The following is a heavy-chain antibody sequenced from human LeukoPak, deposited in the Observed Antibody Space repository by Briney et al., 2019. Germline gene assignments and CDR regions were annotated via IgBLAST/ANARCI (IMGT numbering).Heavy chain of an antibody. CDR1: GFTVNENY. Sequence: PGGSLRLSCAASGFTVNENYMTWVRQAPGKGLEWVSVIYAGGSTYHADSVKDRFTISRDNIKNTVILQMDSLRVEDTAVYYCARLSKGTVHFDYWGQGTPVTVSS. D-gene: IGHD4-11*01. J-gene: IGHJ4*02. V-gene: IGHV3-66*01. CDR3: ARLSKGTVHFDY. CDR2: IYAGGST.